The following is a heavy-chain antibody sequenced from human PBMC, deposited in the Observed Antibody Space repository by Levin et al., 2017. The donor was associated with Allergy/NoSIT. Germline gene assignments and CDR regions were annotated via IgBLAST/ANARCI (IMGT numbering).Heavy chain of an antibody. CDR1: GYTFTTYG. J-gene: IGHJ3*02. V-gene: IGHV1-18*01. CDR2: ISAYSGKT. D-gene: IGHD3-16*01. CDR3: ATFYDATGNGPNDAFEI. Sequence: ASVKVSCRAYGYTFTTYGISWVRQAPGQGLEWMGWISAYSGKTHYAESFQGRVTLTTDTSRYTDYMELSNLRYDDTAVYYCATFYDATGNGPNDAFEIWGQGTMVTVSS.